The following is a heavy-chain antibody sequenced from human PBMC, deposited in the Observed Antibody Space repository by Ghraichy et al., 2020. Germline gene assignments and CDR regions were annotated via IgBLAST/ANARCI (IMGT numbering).Heavy chain of an antibody. D-gene: IGHD2-15*01. V-gene: IGHV4-34*01. CDR3: ARARHCSGGSCYFTGRYFDL. CDR2: INHSGST. Sequence: SETPSLTCAVYGGSFSGYYWSWIRQPPGKGLEWIGEINHSGSTNYNPSLKSRVTISVDTSKNQFSLKLSSVTAADTAVYYCARARHCSGGSCYFTGRYFDLWGRGTLVTVSS. J-gene: IGHJ2*01. CDR1: GGSFSGYY.